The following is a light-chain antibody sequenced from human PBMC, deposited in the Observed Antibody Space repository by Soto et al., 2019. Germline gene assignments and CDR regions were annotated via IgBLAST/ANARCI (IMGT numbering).Light chain of an antibody. Sequence: EIVLTQSPATLSLSPGERVTLSCRASQSVSNSLAWYQQKPGQPPRLLIYDVSNRATGIPARFSGSGSGTDFTLTITSLEPADFAVYFCHQRYNWPRVTFGQGTRLEIK. J-gene: IGKJ5*01. CDR3: HQRYNWPRVT. CDR1: QSVSNS. V-gene: IGKV3-11*01. CDR2: DVS.